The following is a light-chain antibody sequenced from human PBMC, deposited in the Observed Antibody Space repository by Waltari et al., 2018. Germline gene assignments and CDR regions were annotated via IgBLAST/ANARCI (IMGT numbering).Light chain of an antibody. J-gene: IGLJ2*01. Sequence: SYELTQPPSVSVSPGQTASITCSGDKLGDKYACWYQQRPGQSPVLVIYQDSQRPSGIPERFSGFNSGNTATLTISGTQAMDEADYYCQAWDSSTAHVVFGGGTKLTVL. V-gene: IGLV3-1*01. CDR3: QAWDSSTAHVV. CDR2: QDS. CDR1: KLGDKY.